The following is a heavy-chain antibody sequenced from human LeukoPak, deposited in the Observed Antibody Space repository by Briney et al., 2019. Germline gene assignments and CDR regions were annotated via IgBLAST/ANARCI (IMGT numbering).Heavy chain of an antibody. CDR2: ISAYNGNT. CDR3: ARTDYDSSGYSPMAFDI. Sequence: ASVKVSCKASSYTFTSYGISWVRQAPGQGLEWMGLISAYNGNTNYAQKLQGRVTMTTDTSTSTAYMELRSLRSDDTAVYYCARTDYDSSGYSPMAFDIWGQGTMVTVSS. CDR1: SYTFTSYG. J-gene: IGHJ3*02. V-gene: IGHV1-18*01. D-gene: IGHD3-22*01.